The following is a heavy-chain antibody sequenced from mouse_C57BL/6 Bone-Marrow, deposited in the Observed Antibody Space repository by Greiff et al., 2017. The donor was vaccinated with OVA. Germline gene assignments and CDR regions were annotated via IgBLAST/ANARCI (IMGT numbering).Heavy chain of an antibody. D-gene: IGHD4-1*01. J-gene: IGHJ3*01. CDR1: GYTFTSYG. CDR3: ARENWRAY. V-gene: IGHV1-81*01. Sequence: QVQLQQSGAELARPGASVKLSCKASGYTFTSYGISWVKQRTGQGLEWIGEIYPRSGNTYYNEKFKGKATLTADKSSSTAYMELRSLTSEDSAVYFCARENWRAYWGQGTLVTVSA. CDR2: IYPRSGNT.